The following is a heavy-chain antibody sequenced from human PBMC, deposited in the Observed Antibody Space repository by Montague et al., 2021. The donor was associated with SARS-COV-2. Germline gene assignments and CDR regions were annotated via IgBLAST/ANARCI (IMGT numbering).Heavy chain of an antibody. Sequence: SETLSLTCAVYGGSFSGYYWSWICQPPGKGLEWIGEINHSGSANYNPSLKSRVTVSVDTSKNQFSLKLSSVTAADTAVYYCARVRYYGSGTSLGMDVWGQGTTATVS. D-gene: IGHD3-10*01. V-gene: IGHV4-34*01. CDR3: ARVRYYGSGTSLGMDV. CDR2: INHSGSA. J-gene: IGHJ6*02. CDR1: GGSFSGYY.